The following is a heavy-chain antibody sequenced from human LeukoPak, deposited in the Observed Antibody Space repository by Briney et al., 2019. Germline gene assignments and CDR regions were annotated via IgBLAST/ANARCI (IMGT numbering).Heavy chain of an antibody. D-gene: IGHD6-6*01. Sequence: PSEILSLTCAVSGGSISGYYWSWIRQPPGKGLEWIGYVYYSGNTKYNPSLKSRVTMSVDTSKNQFSLRLSSVTARDTAVYYCARHGDSSSYYFDYWGQGTLVTVSS. CDR3: ARHGDSSSYYFDY. CDR1: GGSISGYY. V-gene: IGHV4-59*08. CDR2: VYYSGNT. J-gene: IGHJ4*02.